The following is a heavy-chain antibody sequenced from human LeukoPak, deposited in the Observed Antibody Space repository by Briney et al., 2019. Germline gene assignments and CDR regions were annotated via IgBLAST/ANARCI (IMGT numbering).Heavy chain of an antibody. V-gene: IGHV4-59*01. J-gene: IGHJ3*02. Sequence: PSETLSLTCTVSGGSINSYYWSWIRQPPGKGLEWIGYIYNSETINYNPSPTSRVTISLDTSKNQVSLKLTSVTAADTAVYYCVRVGGASSILSAFDIWGQGTMVTVSS. CDR3: VRVGGASSILSAFDI. CDR1: GGSINSYY. CDR2: IYNSETI. D-gene: IGHD6-6*01.